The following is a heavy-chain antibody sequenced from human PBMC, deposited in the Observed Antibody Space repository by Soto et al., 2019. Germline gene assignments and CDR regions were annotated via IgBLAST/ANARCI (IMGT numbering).Heavy chain of an antibody. CDR1: GFTFSNHW. Sequence: GGSLRLSCAASGFTFSNHWMNWVRQVPGRGMEWVAKIKEDGSSTYFADSVRGRFTISRDNAKNALFLQMNSLRVEDTAIYYCAKDVEWSLDFWGRGTLVTVSS. J-gene: IGHJ4*02. CDR2: IKEDGSST. CDR3: AKDVEWSLDF. D-gene: IGHD3-3*01. V-gene: IGHV3-7*01.